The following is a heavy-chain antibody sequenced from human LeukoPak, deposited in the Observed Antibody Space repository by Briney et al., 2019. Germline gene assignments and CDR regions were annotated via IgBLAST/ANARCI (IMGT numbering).Heavy chain of an antibody. J-gene: IGHJ5*02. CDR3: ARGLEFCSSTNCYYTDP. CDR1: GYTFTSYD. V-gene: IGHV1-8*01. CDR2: MNPDSGNT. D-gene: IGHD2-2*01. Sequence: ASVKVSCKASGYTFTSYDNNWVRQATGQGLEWMGWMNPDSGNTGYAQKFQGRVTMTRNTSISTAYMELSSLRSEDTAVYYCARGLEFCSSTNCYYTDPWGQGTLVTVSS.